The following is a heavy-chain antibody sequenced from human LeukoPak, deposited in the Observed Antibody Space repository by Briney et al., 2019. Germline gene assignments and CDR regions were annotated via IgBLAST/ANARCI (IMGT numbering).Heavy chain of an antibody. D-gene: IGHD3-3*01. CDR1: GGSISSYY. CDR2: IYYSGST. V-gene: IGHV4-59*01. Sequence: SETLSLTCTVSGGSISSYYWSWIRQPPRKGLEWIGYIYYSGSTNYNPSLKSRVTISVDTSKNQFSLKLSSVTAAGTAVYYCARSGYSNFDHWGQGTLVTVSS. J-gene: IGHJ4*02. CDR3: ARSGYSNFDH.